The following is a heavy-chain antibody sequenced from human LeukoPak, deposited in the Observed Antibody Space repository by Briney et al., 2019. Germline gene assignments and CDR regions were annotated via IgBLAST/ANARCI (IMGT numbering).Heavy chain of an antibody. CDR1: GFTFSSYA. Sequence: GGSLRLSCAASGFTFSSYAMSWVRQAPGKGLEWVSAISGSGGSTYYADSVKGRFTISRDNSKNTLYLQMNSLRAEDTAVYYCARGNYGNDAFDIWGQGTMVTVSS. D-gene: IGHD3-10*01. J-gene: IGHJ3*02. CDR2: ISGSGGST. V-gene: IGHV3-23*01. CDR3: ARGNYGNDAFDI.